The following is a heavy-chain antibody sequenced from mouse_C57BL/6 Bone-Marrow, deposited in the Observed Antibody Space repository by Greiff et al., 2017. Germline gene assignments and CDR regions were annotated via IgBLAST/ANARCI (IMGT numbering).Heavy chain of an antibody. J-gene: IGHJ1*03. V-gene: IGHV1-85*01. CDR1: GYTFTSYD. D-gene: IGHD1-1*01. Sequence: ESGPELVKPGASVKLSCKASGYTFTSYDINWVKQRPGQGLEWIGWIYPRDGSTKYNEKFKGKATLTVDTSSSTADMELHSLTSEDSAVYFCARDYGSSYWYFDVWGTGTTVTVSS. CDR2: IYPRDGST. CDR3: ARDYGSSYWYFDV.